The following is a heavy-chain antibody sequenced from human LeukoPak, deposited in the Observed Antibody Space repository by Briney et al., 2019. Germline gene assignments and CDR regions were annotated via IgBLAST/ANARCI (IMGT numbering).Heavy chain of an antibody. Sequence: GGSLRLSCAASGFTFSIYAMSWVRQAPGKGLEWVSAISGSGGSTYYADSVKGRFTISRDDSKNTLYLQMNSLRSEDTAVYYCAKDRRFYYYGSGRFDYWGQGTLVTVSS. CDR1: GFTFSIYA. J-gene: IGHJ4*02. CDR2: ISGSGGST. D-gene: IGHD3-10*01. V-gene: IGHV3-23*01. CDR3: AKDRRFYYYGSGRFDY.